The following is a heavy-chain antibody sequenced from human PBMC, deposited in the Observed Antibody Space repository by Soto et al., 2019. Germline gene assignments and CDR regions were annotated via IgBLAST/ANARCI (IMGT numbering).Heavy chain of an antibody. CDR2: ISAYKGNT. V-gene: IGHV1-18*01. CDR1: GYTFTSYG. CDR3: ARDLSPVDF. Sequence: QGQLVQSGAEVKKPGASVKVSCKASGYTFTSYGISWWRQAPGQGPEWMGWISAYKGNTNYAQKLQGRVTKTTDTSTSPAYMELRRLSSDDTAVYYCARDLSPVDFWGQGTLVTVSS. J-gene: IGHJ4*02.